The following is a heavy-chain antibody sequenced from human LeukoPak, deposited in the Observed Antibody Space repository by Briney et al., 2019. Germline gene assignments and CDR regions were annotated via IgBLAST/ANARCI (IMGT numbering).Heavy chain of an antibody. CDR3: ARDVTDRSIVPAANDY. D-gene: IGHD2-2*01. V-gene: IGHV1-18*01. CDR2: ISAYNGNT. J-gene: IGHJ4*02. Sequence: ASVKVSCKASGYTFTSYGIHWVRQAPGQGLEWMGWISAYNGNTNYAQKVQGRVTMTTDTSTNTAYMELRSLRSDDTAVYYCARDVTDRSIVPAANDYWGQGTLVTVSS. CDR1: GYTFTSYG.